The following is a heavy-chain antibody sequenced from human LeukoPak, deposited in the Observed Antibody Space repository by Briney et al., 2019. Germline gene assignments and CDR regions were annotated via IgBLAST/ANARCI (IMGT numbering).Heavy chain of an antibody. D-gene: IGHD3-22*01. J-gene: IGHJ4*02. CDR1: GFTFSTYA. CDR3: AKGRDSNGYYYDY. CDR2: SIGSGGST. Sequence: SGGSLRLSCAASGFTFSTYAMSWVRQAPEKGLEWVSVSIGSGGSTYYADSVKGRFTISRDNSKNTLYLQMNSLRAEDTAIYYCAKGRDSNGYYYDYWGQGTLVTVSS. V-gene: IGHV3-23*01.